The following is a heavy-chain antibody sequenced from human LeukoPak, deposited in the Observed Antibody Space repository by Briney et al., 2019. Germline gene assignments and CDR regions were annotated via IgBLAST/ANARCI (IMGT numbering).Heavy chain of an antibody. CDR3: ARARIIITFGGVIVAAFDI. Sequence: GASVNVSGKPSGYTFTTYGISWVRQAPGQGLGWWGGISAYNGNTNYAQKLQGRVTVTTDTSTSTAYMELRSLRSDDTAVYYCARARIIITFGGVIVAAFDIWGQGTMVTVSS. CDR2: ISAYNGNT. CDR1: GYTFTTYG. V-gene: IGHV1-18*01. D-gene: IGHD3-16*02. J-gene: IGHJ3*02.